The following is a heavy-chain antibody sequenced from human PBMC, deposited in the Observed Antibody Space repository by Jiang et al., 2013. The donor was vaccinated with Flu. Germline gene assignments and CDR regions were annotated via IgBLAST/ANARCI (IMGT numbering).Heavy chain of an antibody. V-gene: IGHV4-61*02. CDR3: ARGSHYYDSSGYYLLYFSFDY. Sequence: PGLVKPSQTLSLTCTVSGGSISSGSYYWSWIRQPAGKGLEWIGRIYTSGSTNYNPSLKSRVTISVDTSKNQFSLKLSSVTAADTAVYYCARGSHYYDSSGYYLLYFSFDYWGQGTLVTVSS. D-gene: IGHD3-22*01. CDR1: GGSISSGSYY. CDR2: IYTSGST. J-gene: IGHJ4*02.